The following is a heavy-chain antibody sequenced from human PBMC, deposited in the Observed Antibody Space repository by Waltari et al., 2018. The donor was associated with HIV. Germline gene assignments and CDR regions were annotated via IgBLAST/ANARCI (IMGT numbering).Heavy chain of an antibody. Sequence: DVQLEESGGGLVQPGGSLSITCACPRFTFQPLRLTWVRQAPGKGLEWVSYISTSSRPIYYADSVKGRFTISRDDAKNSLYLEMNSLRADDTAVYYCARESYYYDSSGYPLAYWGQGILVTVSS. CDR2: ISTSSRPI. V-gene: IGHV3-48*04. CDR1: RFTFQPLR. J-gene: IGHJ4*02. D-gene: IGHD3-22*01. CDR3: ARESYYYDSSGYPLAY.